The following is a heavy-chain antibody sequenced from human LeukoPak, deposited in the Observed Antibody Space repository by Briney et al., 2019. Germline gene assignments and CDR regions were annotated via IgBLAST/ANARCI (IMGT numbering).Heavy chain of an antibody. CDR1: GFTFSSYS. V-gene: IGHV3-21*01. J-gene: IGHJ4*02. CDR2: ISSSSSYI. Sequence: GGSLRLSCAAPGFTFSSYSMNWVRQAPGKGLEWVSSISSSSSYIYYADSVKGRFTISRDNAKNSLYLQMNSLRAEDTAVYYCARDRRQMTTVTAFDYWGQGTLVTVSS. D-gene: IGHD4-17*01. CDR3: ARDRRQMTTVTAFDY.